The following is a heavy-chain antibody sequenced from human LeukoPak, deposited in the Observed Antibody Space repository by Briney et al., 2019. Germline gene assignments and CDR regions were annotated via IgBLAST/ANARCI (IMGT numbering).Heavy chain of an antibody. J-gene: IGHJ6*03. D-gene: IGHD3-10*01. CDR1: RFTFSDYY. CDR3: ARVFVVRGVIPLSYYYYMDV. CDR2: IYTSGST. Sequence: KPGGSLRLSCAASRFTFSDYYMSWIRQPAGKGLEWIGRIYTSGSTNYNPSLKSRVTMSVDTSKNQFSLKLSSVTAADTAVYYCARVFVVRGVIPLSYYYYMDVWGKGTTVTVSS. V-gene: IGHV4-4*07.